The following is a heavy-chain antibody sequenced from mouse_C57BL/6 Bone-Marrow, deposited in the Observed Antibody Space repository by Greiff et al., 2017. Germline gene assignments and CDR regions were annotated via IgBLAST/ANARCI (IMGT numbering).Heavy chain of an antibody. CDR3: ALVITTVVAHYFDY. J-gene: IGHJ2*01. V-gene: IGHV1-55*01. CDR2: IYPGSGST. D-gene: IGHD1-1*01. Sequence: VQLQQPGAELVKPGASVKMSCKASGYTFTSYWITWVKQRPGQGLEWIGDIYPGSGSTNYNEKFKSKATLTVDTSSSTAYMHLSSLTSEDSAVYYCALVITTVVAHYFDYWGQGTTLTVSS. CDR1: GYTFTSYW.